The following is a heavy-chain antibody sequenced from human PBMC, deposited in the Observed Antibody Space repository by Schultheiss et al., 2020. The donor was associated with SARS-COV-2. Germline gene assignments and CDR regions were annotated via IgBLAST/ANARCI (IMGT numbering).Heavy chain of an antibody. Sequence: SLKISCAASGFTFSNFDMNWVRQAPGKGLEWVALISYDGSNKIYADSVKGRLTISRDNSKSTLFLQMDSLRAEDTAVYYCLTRHCESGSCYFRDHWGQGTLVTVSS. CDR3: LTRHCESGSCYFRDH. D-gene: IGHD3-22*01. CDR1: GFTFSNFD. V-gene: IGHV3-30-3*01. CDR2: ISYDGSNK. J-gene: IGHJ4*02.